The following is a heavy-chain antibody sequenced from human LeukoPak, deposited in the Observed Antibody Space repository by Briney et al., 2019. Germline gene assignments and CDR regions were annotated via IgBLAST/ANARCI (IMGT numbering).Heavy chain of an antibody. CDR1: GGSISSGSYY. Sequence: SETLSLTCTVSGGSISSGSYYWSWIRQPAGKGLEWIGRIYTSGSTNYNPSLKSRVTISVDTSKNQFSLKLSSVTAADTAVYYCARGGVVVTAIFDYWGQGTLVTVSS. D-gene: IGHD2-21*02. J-gene: IGHJ4*02. V-gene: IGHV4-61*02. CDR3: ARGGVVVTAIFDY. CDR2: IYTSGST.